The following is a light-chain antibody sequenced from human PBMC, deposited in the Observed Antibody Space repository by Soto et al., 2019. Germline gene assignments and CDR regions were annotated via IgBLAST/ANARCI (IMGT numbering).Light chain of an antibody. Sequence: QSALTQPAPVSGSPGQSITISCTGTSSDVGNYNYVSWYQHHPGIAPKLMIYEVSNRPSGVSNRFSGSKSGNTASLTISGLQAEDEADYYCSSYTSSSTLVVFGGGTKLTVL. CDR3: SSYTSSSTLVV. J-gene: IGLJ2*01. CDR2: EVS. V-gene: IGLV2-14*01. CDR1: SSDVGNYNY.